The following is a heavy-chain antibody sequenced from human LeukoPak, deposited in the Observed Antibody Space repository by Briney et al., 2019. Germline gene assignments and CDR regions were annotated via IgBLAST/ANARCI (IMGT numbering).Heavy chain of an antibody. CDR1: GGSISSGGYS. CDR3: AREVHHDVFDI. J-gene: IGHJ3*02. V-gene: IGHV4-30-4*07. CDR2: MYYSGST. Sequence: SETLSLTCAVSGGSISSGGYSWSWIRQPPGKGLEWIGYMYYSGSTFYNPSLKSRVTISVDTSKNQFSLKLTSVTAADTAIYYCAREVHHDVFDIWGQGTMVTVSS.